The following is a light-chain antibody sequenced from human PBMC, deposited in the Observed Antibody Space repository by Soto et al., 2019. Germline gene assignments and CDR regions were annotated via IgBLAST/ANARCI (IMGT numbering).Light chain of an antibody. CDR2: AAS. J-gene: IGKJ3*01. CDR1: QTIISY. Sequence: DTQMTQSPSSLSASVGDRVTITCRASQTIISYLNWYQQKPGKAPELLIYAASSLQSGVPSRFSGSGSGTDFTLTITSLQPEDFATYYCQQSYITPDTFGPGTKVDMK. CDR3: QQSYITPDT. V-gene: IGKV1-39*01.